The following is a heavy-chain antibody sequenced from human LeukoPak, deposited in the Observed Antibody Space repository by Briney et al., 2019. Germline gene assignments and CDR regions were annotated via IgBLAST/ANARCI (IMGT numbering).Heavy chain of an antibody. CDR1: GYTLSSYY. Sequence: ASVKVSCKASGYTLSSYYMHWVRQAPGQGLEWMGIIYPSGGSTNYAQKFQGRVTMTSDTSTSTVYMELSSLRSEDTAVYYCARDRSGKQWRGNKNYYYYMDVWGKGTTVTVSS. D-gene: IGHD6-19*01. J-gene: IGHJ6*03. V-gene: IGHV1-46*01. CDR3: ARDRSGKQWRGNKNYYYYMDV. CDR2: IYPSGGST.